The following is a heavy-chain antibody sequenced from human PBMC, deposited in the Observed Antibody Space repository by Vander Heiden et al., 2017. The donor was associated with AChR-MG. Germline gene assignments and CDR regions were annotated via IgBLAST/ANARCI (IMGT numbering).Heavy chain of an antibody. CDR2: IYSGCST. J-gene: IGHJ6*02. Sequence: EVQLVGSGGGLVQPGGSLRLSCAASGSTVSGNYMSWVRQAPGKGLEWVSVIYSGCSTYYADSVKGRFTISRDNSKNTLYLQMNSLRAEDTAVYYCARDAGTVHGMDVWGQGTTVTVSS. CDR3: ARDAGTVHGMDV. V-gene: IGHV3-66*01. D-gene: IGHD1-7*01. CDR1: GSTVSGNY.